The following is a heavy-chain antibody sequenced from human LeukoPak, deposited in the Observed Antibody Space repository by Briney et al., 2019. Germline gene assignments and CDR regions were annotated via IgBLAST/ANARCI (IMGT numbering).Heavy chain of an antibody. V-gene: IGHV1-69*10. J-gene: IGHJ4*02. D-gene: IGHD5-24*01. CDR2: IIPMVDSA. CDR3: ARDGVRDGLYFDY. Sequence: VKVSCKVSGGTFSNNVINWIRQAPGQGLEWMGGIIPMVDSANYGQKFQGRVTITADISTTTAYLELSSLRAEDTAVYYCARDGVRDGLYFDYWGQGTLVTVSS. CDR1: GGTFSNNV.